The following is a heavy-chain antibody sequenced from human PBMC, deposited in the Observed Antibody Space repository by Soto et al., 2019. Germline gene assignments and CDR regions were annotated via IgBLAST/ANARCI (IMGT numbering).Heavy chain of an antibody. J-gene: IGHJ4*02. D-gene: IGHD1-1*01. CDR3: ARGRYGDY. V-gene: IGHV1-18*01. CDR1: GYTFTRYG. CDR2: ISANNGNT. Sequence: QVHLVQSGAEVKKPGASVKVSCKGSGYTFTRYGITWVRQAPGQGLEWMGWISANNGNTDYAQKLQGRVTVTRDTSTSTAYMEWRSLRSDDTAVYYCARGRYGDYWGQGARVSVSS.